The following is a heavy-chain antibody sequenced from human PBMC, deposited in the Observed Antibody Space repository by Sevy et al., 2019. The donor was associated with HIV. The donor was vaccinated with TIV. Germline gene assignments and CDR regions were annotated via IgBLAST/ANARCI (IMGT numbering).Heavy chain of an antibody. CDR3: ARDRGGRGSGSYYYYYGMDV. J-gene: IGHJ6*02. CDR1: GFTFSSYA. Sequence: GGSLRLSCAASGFTFSSYAMHWVRQAPGKGLEWVAVISYDGSNKYYADSVKGRFTISRDNSKNTLDLQMNSLRAEDTAVYYCARDRGGRGSGSYYYYYGMDVWGQGTTVTVSS. V-gene: IGHV3-30-3*01. CDR2: ISYDGSNK. D-gene: IGHD3-10*01.